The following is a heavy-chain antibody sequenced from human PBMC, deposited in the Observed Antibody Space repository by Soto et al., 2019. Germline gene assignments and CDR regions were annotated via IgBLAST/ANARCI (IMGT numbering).Heavy chain of an antibody. CDR3: ALRGYYYDSSGSDAFDI. D-gene: IGHD3-22*01. J-gene: IGHJ3*02. Sequence: PSETLSLTCAVYGGSFSGYYWSWIRHPPGKGLEWIGEINHSGSTNYNPSLKSRVTISVDTSKNQFSLKLSSVTAADTAVYYCALRGYYYDSSGSDAFDIWGQGTMVTVSS. CDR2: INHSGST. V-gene: IGHV4-34*01. CDR1: GGSFSGYY.